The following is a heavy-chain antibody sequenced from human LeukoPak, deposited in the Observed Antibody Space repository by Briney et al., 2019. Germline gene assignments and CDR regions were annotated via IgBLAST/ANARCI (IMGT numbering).Heavy chain of an antibody. CDR1: RFTFSNYW. CDR3: ARTGGLWFGELWYAFDI. CDR2: IKQDGSEK. J-gene: IGHJ3*02. V-gene: IGHV3-7*01. Sequence: TGGSLRLSCAASRFTFSNYWMSWVRQAPGKGLEWVANIKQDGSEKYYVDSVKGRFTISRDNAKNSLYLQMNSLRAEDTAVYYCARTGGLWFGELWYAFDIWGQGTMVTVSS. D-gene: IGHD3-10*01.